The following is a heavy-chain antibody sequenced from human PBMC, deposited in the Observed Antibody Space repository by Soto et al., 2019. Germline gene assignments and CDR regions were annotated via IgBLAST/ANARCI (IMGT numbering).Heavy chain of an antibody. CDR2: IYYSGST. Sequence: QLQLQESGPGLVKPLETLSLTCTVSGGSISSSRYYWGWIRQPPGKGLEWIGSIYYSGSTYYNPSLKSRVSLSVAQSTNQFPPTLHSVTAADTAVYYCARHGDPFVGVPAAMWKDYYYGMDVWGQETTVTVSS. D-gene: IGHD2-2*01. J-gene: IGHJ6*02. V-gene: IGHV4-39*01. CDR3: ARHGDPFVGVPAAMWKDYYYGMDV. CDR1: GGSISSSRYY.